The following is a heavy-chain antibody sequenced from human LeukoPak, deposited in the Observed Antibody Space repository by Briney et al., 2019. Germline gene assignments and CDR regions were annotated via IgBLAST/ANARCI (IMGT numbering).Heavy chain of an antibody. CDR1: GYTFTGYY. V-gene: IGHV1-2*02. D-gene: IGHD2-2*01. J-gene: IGHJ4*02. Sequence: ASVKVSRKASGYTFTGYYMHWVRQAPGQGLEWMGWINPNSGGTNYAQKFQGRVTMTRDTSISTAYMELSRLRSDDTAVYYCARDLYCSSTSCLDCWGQGTLVTVSS. CDR3: ARDLYCSSTSCLDC. CDR2: INPNSGGT.